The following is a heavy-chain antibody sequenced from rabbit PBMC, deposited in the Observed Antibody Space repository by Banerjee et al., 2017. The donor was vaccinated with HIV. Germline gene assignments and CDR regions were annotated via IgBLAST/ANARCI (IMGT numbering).Heavy chain of an antibody. J-gene: IGHJ4*01. CDR1: GFSFSSSYY. D-gene: IGHD8-1*01. Sequence: QSLEESGGDLVKPGASLTLTCTASGFSFSSSYYMCWVRQAPGKGLEWIACIYAGSSASTYYASWAKGRFTISKTSSTTVTLQMTSLTAADTATYFCARDGYDGRSYYIWFYLKLWGQGTLVTVS. CDR2: IYAGSSAST. V-gene: IGHV1S40*01. CDR3: ARDGYDGRSYYIWFYLKL.